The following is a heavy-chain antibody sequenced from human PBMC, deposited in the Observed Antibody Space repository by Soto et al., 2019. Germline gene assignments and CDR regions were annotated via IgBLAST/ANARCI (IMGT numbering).Heavy chain of an antibody. D-gene: IGHD1-26*01. CDR2: ISSTSSFT. V-gene: IGHV3-11*06. CDR3: QAEDGIRALCTVSAFLLNRSSDL. Sequence: PGKGLEWVTYISSTSSFTKYADSVKGRFTISRDNAKNSLYLQMNSLSAEDMAVFFFQAEDGIRALCTVSAFLLNRSSDL. J-gene: IGHJ2*01.